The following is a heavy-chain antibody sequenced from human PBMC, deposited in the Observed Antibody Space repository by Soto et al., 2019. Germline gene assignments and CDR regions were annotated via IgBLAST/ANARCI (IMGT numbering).Heavy chain of an antibody. D-gene: IGHD2-15*01. CDR2: ISTYNGNT. J-gene: IGHJ5*02. CDR1: GYTFSTYG. CDR3: ARAKILITPNWFDP. Sequence: QVQLVQSGGEVKKPGASVKVSCKASGYTFSTYGITWVRQAPGRGLEWLGWISTYNGNTNSAQNLQDRFTMTTDTSTSTAYMELRRLRIDDTAICYCARAKILITPNWFDPWGQGTLVTVSS. V-gene: IGHV1-18*04.